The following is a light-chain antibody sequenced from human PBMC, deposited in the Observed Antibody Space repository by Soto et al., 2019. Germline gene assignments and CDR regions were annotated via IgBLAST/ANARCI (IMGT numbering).Light chain of an antibody. CDR2: GAS. J-gene: IGKJ2*01. CDR3: QQYNKWPPYT. Sequence: EIGMTQAPADLSVSPGERATLSCRASQSVSSNLACYQQKPGQVPRLRIYGASTQANTIPARFSSSGSGTEFHLNIIILLSEACAVYYCQQYNKWPPYTVGQGNKLDI. CDR1: QSVSSN. V-gene: IGKV3-15*01.